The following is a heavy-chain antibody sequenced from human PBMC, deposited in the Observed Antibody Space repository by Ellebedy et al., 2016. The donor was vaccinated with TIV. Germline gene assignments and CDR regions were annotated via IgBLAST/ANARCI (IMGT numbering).Heavy chain of an antibody. CDR2: IRSSGSTI. CDR3: ARTAGTFPRYYFDY. D-gene: IGHD6-13*01. Sequence: GESLKISCAASGFTFSDYYMSWISQAPGKGLEWVSYIRSSGSTIYYADSVKGRFTISRDNAKNSLYLQMNSLRAEDTAVYYCARTAGTFPRYYFDYWGQGTLVTVSS. CDR1: GFTFSDYY. V-gene: IGHV3-11*01. J-gene: IGHJ4*02.